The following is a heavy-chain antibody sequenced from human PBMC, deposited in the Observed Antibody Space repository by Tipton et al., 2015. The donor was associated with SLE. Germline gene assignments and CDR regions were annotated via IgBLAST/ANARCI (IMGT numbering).Heavy chain of an antibody. CDR1: GFTFSSYA. V-gene: IGHV3-23*03. D-gene: IGHD3-10*01. CDR2: IYSGGSST. Sequence: SLRLSCAASGFTFSSYAMSWVRRAPGKGLEWVSVIYSGGSSTYYADSVKGRFTISRDNARNSLYLQMNSLRAEDTAVYYCAREKGITNNWYFDLWGRGTLVTVSS. CDR3: AREKGITNNWYFDL. J-gene: IGHJ2*01.